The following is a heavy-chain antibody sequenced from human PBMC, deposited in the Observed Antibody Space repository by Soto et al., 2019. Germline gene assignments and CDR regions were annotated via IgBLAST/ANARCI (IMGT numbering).Heavy chain of an antibody. CDR1: GGSIGSRDYY. J-gene: IGHJ6*02. CDR3: ARDKGGAALKGSGMEV. D-gene: IGHD3-10*01. V-gene: IGHV4-31*02. Sequence: QVQVQESGPGLVKPSQTLSLKCSVSGGSIGSRDYYWSWIRQHPEKGLEWIGSIYYNVNTDYNPSLSGRPSMSLDTSMNEFSRKLTSVTAADTAVYYCARDKGGAALKGSGMEVWGQGTTVTVS. CDR2: IYYNVNT.